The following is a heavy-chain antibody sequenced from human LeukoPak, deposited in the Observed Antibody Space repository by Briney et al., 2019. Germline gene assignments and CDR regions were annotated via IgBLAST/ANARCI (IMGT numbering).Heavy chain of an antibody. CDR3: ATVRLRRIVGATGDWFDS. CDR2: IYYSGST. CDR1: GGSISSYY. J-gene: IGHJ5*01. Sequence: TSETLSLTCTVSGGSISSYYWSWIRQPPGKGLEWIGYIYYSGSTNYNPSLKSRVTISVDASKNQFSLKLSSVTAADTAVYYCATVRLRRIVGATGDWFDSWGQGTLVTVSS. V-gene: IGHV4-59*01. D-gene: IGHD1-26*01.